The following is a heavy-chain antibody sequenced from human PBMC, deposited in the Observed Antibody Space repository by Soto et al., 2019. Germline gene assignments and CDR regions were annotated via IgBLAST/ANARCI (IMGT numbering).Heavy chain of an antibody. CDR2: IHYSGTT. V-gene: IGHV4-59*01. CDR3: PAGDASSTNLAPYYLDF. J-gene: IGHJ4*02. D-gene: IGHD6-13*01. Sequence: SLTCTVSGGSMRNYFWTWIRQPPGKGLEGIGYIHYSGTTSFFPSYNPSLRSRVTISEDTSKNQFSLKWLSVTTEETAVYFCPAGDASSTNLAPYYLDFWGQGTLVTVSS. CDR1: GGSMRNYF.